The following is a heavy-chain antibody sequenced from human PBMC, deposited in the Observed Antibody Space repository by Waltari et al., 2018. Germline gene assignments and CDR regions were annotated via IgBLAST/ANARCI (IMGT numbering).Heavy chain of an antibody. D-gene: IGHD3-16*01. J-gene: IGHJ5*02. V-gene: IGHV4-30-2*01. CDR3: ARVLYGSFDP. CDR1: GGSIRRGGYS. Sequence: QLQLQESGPGLTKPSQTLSLPCAASGGSIRRGGYSWRWLRQPPGKGLEWIGYIYHSGRTYYNPSLKSRVTISVDRSKNQFSLKLSSVTAADTAVYYCARVLYGSFDPWGQGTLVTVSS. CDR2: IYHSGRT.